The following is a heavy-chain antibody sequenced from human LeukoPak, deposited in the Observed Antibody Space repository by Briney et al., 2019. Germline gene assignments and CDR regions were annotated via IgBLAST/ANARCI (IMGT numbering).Heavy chain of an antibody. CDR3: ARDYGSGNYPDAFDI. CDR2: ISSSGSTK. Sequence: GGSLRLSCAASGFTFSDYYMTWIRQAPGKGLEWVSYISSSGSTKYYADSVKGRFTISRDNAKNSLYLQMNSLRAEDTAVYYCARDYGSGNYPDAFDIWGQGTMVTVSS. V-gene: IGHV3-11*01. J-gene: IGHJ3*02. D-gene: IGHD3-10*01. CDR1: GFTFSDYY.